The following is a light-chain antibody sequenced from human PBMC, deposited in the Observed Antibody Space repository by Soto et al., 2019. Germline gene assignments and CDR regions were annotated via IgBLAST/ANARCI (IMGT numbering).Light chain of an antibody. CDR2: DAS. Sequence: DIQMTQSPSSLSASVGDRVTITCQASQDISNYLNWYQQKPGKAPKLLIYDASNLETGVPSRFSGSGSGKDFTFTISSLQPEDIATYYCQQYDNLPIPFGQGTRLEIK. CDR3: QQYDNLPIP. V-gene: IGKV1-33*01. CDR1: QDISNY. J-gene: IGKJ5*01.